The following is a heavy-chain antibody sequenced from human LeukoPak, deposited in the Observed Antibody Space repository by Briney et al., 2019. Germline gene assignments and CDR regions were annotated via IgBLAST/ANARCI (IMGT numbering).Heavy chain of an antibody. CDR3: SKDRYCGGGTCYWSYFDY. CDR2: ISGGGGST. V-gene: IGHV3-23*01. J-gene: IGHJ4*02. D-gene: IGHD2-15*01. CDR1: GFTFRTYA. Sequence: PGGSLRLSCAASGFTFRTYAMSWVRQSPGKGLDPLSAISGGGGSTYYADSVKGRFPISRDNSKNTLFLQMNSLKAEDTAVYYCSKDRYCGGGTCYWSYFDYWGQGTLVTVSS.